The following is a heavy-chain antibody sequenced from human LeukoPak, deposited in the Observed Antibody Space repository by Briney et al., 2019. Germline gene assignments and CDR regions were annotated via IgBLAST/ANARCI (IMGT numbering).Heavy chain of an antibody. CDR2: IYYSGST. V-gene: IGHV4-59*04. CDR3: ARHSSRPVDY. CDR1: GGSISSYY. J-gene: IGHJ4*02. D-gene: IGHD6-6*01. Sequence: SETLSLTCTVSGGSISSYYWSWIRQPPGKGLEWIGYIYYSGSTYYNPSLKSRVTISVDTSKNQFSLKLSSVTAADTAVYYCARHSSRPVDYWGQGTLVTVSS.